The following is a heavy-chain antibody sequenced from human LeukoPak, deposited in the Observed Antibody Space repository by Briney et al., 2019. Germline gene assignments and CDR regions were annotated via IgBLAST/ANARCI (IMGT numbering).Heavy chain of an antibody. Sequence: SETLSLTCAVYGGSFSGYYWSWIRQPPGKGLEWIGEINHSGSTNYNPSLKSRVTISVDTSKNQFSLKLSSVTAADTAVYYCARGSVNYCSSTSCSGAFNIWGQGTMVTVSS. CDR1: GGSFSGYY. D-gene: IGHD2-2*01. J-gene: IGHJ3*02. CDR2: INHSGST. V-gene: IGHV4-34*01. CDR3: ARGSVNYCSSTSCSGAFNI.